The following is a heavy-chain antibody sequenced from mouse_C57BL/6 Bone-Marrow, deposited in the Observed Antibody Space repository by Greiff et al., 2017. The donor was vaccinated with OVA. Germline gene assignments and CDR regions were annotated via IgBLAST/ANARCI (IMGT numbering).Heavy chain of an antibody. CDR3: ARNDDYDDGYYYAMAY. CDR2: IWSGGST. D-gene: IGHD2-4*01. V-gene: IGHV2-2*01. J-gene: IGHJ4*01. Sequence: VQLQQSGPGLVQPSQSLSITCTVSGFSLTSYGVHWVRQSPGKGLEWLGVIWSGGSTDYNAAFISRLSISKDNSKSQVFFKMNSLQADDTAIYYCARNDDYDDGYYYAMAYWGQGTSVTVSS. CDR1: GFSLTSYG.